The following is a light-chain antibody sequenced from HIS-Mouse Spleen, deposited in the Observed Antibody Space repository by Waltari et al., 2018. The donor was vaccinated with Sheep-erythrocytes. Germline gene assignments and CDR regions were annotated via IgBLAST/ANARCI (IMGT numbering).Light chain of an antibody. Sequence: QSALTQPRSVSGSPGPSVTISCPGTSSAVGGSNSVSRYQQHPGNAPKLMIYDVSKRPSGVPDRFSGSKSGNTASLTISGLQAEDEADYYCCSYAGSYNHVFATGTKVTVL. CDR1: SSAVGGSNS. J-gene: IGLJ1*01. V-gene: IGLV2-11*01. CDR3: CSYAGSYNHV. CDR2: DVS.